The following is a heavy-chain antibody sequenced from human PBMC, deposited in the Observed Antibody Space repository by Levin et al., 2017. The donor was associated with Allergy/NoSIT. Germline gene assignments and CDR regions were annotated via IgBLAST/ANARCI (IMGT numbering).Heavy chain of an antibody. CDR3: ARLSDGSSYAY. CDR2: VYYSGST. J-gene: IGHJ4*02. V-gene: IGHV4-39*01. D-gene: IGHD2-2*01. Sequence: SETLSLTCTVSGGSISSSSYYWGWIRQPPGKGLEWIGSVYYSGSTYYNPSLKSRVTISVDTSKNQFSLKLSSVTAADTAVYYCARLSDGSSYAYWGQGTLVTVSS. CDR1: GGSISSSSYY.